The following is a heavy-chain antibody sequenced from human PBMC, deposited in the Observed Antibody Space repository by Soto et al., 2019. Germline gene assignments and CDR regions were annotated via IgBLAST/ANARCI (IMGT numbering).Heavy chain of an antibody. CDR1: GYSFTSYW. CDR2: IYPGHPHT. CDR3: AMPNQGGYVWGSNH. V-gene: IGHV5-51*01. Sequence: GESLKISCKGSGYSFTSYWIGWLSQMPGKGLEWMGIIYPGHPHTRYSPSFQGQVTISADKSISTAYLQWSSLKASDTAMYYCAMPNQGGYVWGSNHWGQGTLVTVSS. J-gene: IGHJ5*02. D-gene: IGHD3-16*01.